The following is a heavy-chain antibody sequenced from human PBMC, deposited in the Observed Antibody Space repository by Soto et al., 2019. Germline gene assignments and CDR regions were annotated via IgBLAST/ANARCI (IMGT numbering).Heavy chain of an antibody. V-gene: IGHV3-23*01. Sequence: GGSLRLACAASGFTFSSYAMGWVRQAPGKGLEWVSTISDSSGSTYHADSVKGRFTISRDNSKNTLYLQMNSLRAEDTAVYYCAKLQQQLVWGFDYWGQGTQVTVSS. CDR3: AKLQQQLVWGFDY. D-gene: IGHD6-13*01. J-gene: IGHJ4*02. CDR1: GFTFSSYA. CDR2: ISDSSGST.